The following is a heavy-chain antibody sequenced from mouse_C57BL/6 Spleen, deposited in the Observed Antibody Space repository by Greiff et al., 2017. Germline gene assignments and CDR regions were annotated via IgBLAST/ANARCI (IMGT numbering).Heavy chain of an antibody. V-gene: IGHV7-1*01. J-gene: IGHJ4*01. Sequence: EVMLVESGGGLVQSGRSLRLSCATSGFTFSDFYMEWVRQAPGKGLEWIAASRNKANDYTTEYSASVKGRFIVSRDTSQSILYLQMNALRADDTAIYYCARVHDDYYAMDYWGQGTSVTVSS. CDR2: SRNKANDYTT. CDR3: ARVHDDYYAMDY. CDR1: GFTFSDFY.